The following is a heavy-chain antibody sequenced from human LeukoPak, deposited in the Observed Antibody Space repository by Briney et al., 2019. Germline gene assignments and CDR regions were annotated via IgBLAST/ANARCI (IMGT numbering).Heavy chain of an antibody. CDR1: GYTFTIYY. V-gene: IGHV1-46*01. D-gene: IGHD2-15*01. Sequence: ASVTVSFTSSGYTFTIYYMHWVRQAPGQGLEWMGIINPSGGSTSYAQKFQGRVTMTRDTATSTVYMELRRLRSEDTAVYYCAREGYSGSGDDYWGQGTLVTVSS. J-gene: IGHJ4*02. CDR2: INPSGGST. CDR3: AREGYSGSGDDY.